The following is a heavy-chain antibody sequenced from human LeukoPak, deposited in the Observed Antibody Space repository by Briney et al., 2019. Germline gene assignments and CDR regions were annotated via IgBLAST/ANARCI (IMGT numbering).Heavy chain of an antibody. Sequence: ASVKVSCKASGYTFTGYYMHWVRQAPGQGLEWMGWINPNSGGTNYAQKFQGRVTMTTDTSTSTAYMELRSLRSDDTAVYYCARDLTRYDYSNSGPVDYWGQGTLVTVSS. CDR3: ARDLTRYDYSNSGPVDY. J-gene: IGHJ4*02. CDR1: GYTFTGYY. D-gene: IGHD4-11*01. CDR2: INPNSGGT. V-gene: IGHV1-2*02.